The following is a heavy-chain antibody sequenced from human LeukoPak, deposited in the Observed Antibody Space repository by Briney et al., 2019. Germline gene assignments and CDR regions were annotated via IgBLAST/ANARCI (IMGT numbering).Heavy chain of an antibody. Sequence: SETLSLTCAVYGGSFSGYYWSWIRQPPGKGLEWIGEINHSGSTNYNPSLKSRVTISVDTSKNQFSLKLSSVTAADTAVYYCARLQCLNYYAYYYFDYWGQGTLVTVSS. CDR3: ARLQCLNYYAYYYFDY. CDR1: GGSFSGYY. D-gene: IGHD3-10*01. V-gene: IGHV4-34*01. CDR2: INHSGST. J-gene: IGHJ4*02.